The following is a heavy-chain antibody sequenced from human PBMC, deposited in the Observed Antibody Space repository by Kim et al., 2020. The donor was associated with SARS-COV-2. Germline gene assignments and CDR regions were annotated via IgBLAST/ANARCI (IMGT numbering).Heavy chain of an antibody. V-gene: IGHV3-9*01. Sequence: GGSLRLSCIVSGFTFNRYAMHWVRQAPGKGLEWVGGFSLDSNRIDYADSVKGRFTISRDFAKNSLYLQMNSLRVDDTALYYCGKDLVPGGLDVWGQGTTVTVYS. CDR3: GKDLVPGGLDV. CDR2: FSLDSNRI. J-gene: IGHJ6*02. D-gene: IGHD2-8*02. CDR1: GFTFNRYA.